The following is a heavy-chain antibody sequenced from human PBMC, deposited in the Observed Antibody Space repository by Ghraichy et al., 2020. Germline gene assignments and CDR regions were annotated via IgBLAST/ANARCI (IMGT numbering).Heavy chain of an antibody. CDR3: ARRGWQWLVFFDY. V-gene: IGHV3-7*01. Sequence: GGSLRLSCAASGFTFSSYWMSWVRQAPGKGLEWVANIKQDASEKEYVDSVKGRFTISRDNAKNSLYLQMNSLRAEDTAVYYCARRGWQWLVFFDYWGQGTLVTVSS. D-gene: IGHD6-19*01. CDR1: GFTFSSYW. J-gene: IGHJ4*02. CDR2: IKQDASEK.